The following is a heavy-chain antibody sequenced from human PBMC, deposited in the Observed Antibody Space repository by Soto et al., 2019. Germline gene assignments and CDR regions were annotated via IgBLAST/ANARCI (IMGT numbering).Heavy chain of an antibody. CDR1: GGTFSSYA. D-gene: IGHD3-9*01. Sequence: QVQLVQSGAEVKKPGSSVKVSCKASGGTFSSYAISWVRQAPGQGLEWMGGIIPIFGTANYAQKFQGRVTITADESTSTAYMELSSLRSEDTAVYYCAIDGTVYYSGFYYYGMDVWGQGTTVTVSS. CDR2: IIPIFGTA. CDR3: AIDGTVYYSGFYYYGMDV. V-gene: IGHV1-69*01. J-gene: IGHJ6*02.